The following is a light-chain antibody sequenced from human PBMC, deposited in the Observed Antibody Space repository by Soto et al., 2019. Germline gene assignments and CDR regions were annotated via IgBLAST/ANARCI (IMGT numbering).Light chain of an antibody. Sequence: EIVLTQSPATLSLSPGERATLSCRASQSVSSYLAWYQQKPGQAPRLLIYDASNRATGIPARFSGSGSGTDFTLTTSSLEPEDFAVYYCQQRSTSFTFGPGTKVDIK. CDR1: QSVSSY. CDR2: DAS. CDR3: QQRSTSFT. J-gene: IGKJ3*01. V-gene: IGKV3-11*01.